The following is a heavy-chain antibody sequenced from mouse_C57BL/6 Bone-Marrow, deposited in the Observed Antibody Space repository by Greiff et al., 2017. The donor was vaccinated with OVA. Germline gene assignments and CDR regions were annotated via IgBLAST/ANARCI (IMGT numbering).Heavy chain of an antibody. J-gene: IGHJ3*01. CDR1: GFSLTSYG. CDR3: ARNPLYDGYPAWFAY. Sequence: QVQLQQSGPGLVQPSQSLSITCTVSGFSLTSYGVHWVRQSPGKGLEWLGVIWSGGSTDYNAAFISRLSISKDNSKSQVFFKMNSLQADDTAIYYCARNPLYDGYPAWFAYWGQGTLVTVSA. CDR2: IWSGGST. D-gene: IGHD2-3*01. V-gene: IGHV2-2*01.